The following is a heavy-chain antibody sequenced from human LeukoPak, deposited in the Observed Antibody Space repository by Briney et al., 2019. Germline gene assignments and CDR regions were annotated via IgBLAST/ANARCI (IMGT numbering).Heavy chain of an antibody. CDR1: GFTFSSYG. V-gene: IGHV3-66*04. CDR3: ARLRIAMAPFDY. CDR2: IYSGGSI. D-gene: IGHD5-18*01. J-gene: IGHJ4*02. Sequence: PGGSLRLSCAASGFTFSSYGMHWVRQAPGKGLEWVSVIYSGGSIYYADSVKGRFTISRDNSKNILYLQMNSLRAEDTAVYYCARLRIAMAPFDYWGQGTLVTVSS.